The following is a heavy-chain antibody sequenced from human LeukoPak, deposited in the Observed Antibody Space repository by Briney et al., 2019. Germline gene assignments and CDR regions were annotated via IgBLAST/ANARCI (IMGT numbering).Heavy chain of an antibody. V-gene: IGHV3-53*01. CDR2: IYSGGST. J-gene: IGHJ3*02. CDR3: AKDTYRLDAFDI. D-gene: IGHD2-21*01. CDR1: GFTVSSNY. Sequence: PGGSLRLSCAASGFTVSSNYMSWVRQAPGKGLEWVSLIYSGGSTYYADSVKGRFTISRDNSKNTLYLQMNSLRTEDTAVYYCAKDTYRLDAFDIWGQGTMVTVSS.